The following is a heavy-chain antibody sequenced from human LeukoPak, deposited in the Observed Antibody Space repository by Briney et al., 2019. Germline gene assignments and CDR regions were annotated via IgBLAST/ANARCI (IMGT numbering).Heavy chain of an antibody. CDR1: GDSINSNY. J-gene: IGHJ3*02. CDR2: IYYGGST. Sequence: PSETLSLTCSVSGDSINSNYWSWMRQPPGKGLEWIGYIYYGGSTNYNPSLKSRVSMSVDTSKNQFSLNLSSVTAADTAVYYCARDNLGYCSSTSCYGDAFDIWGQGTMVTVSS. D-gene: IGHD2-2*01. V-gene: IGHV4-59*01. CDR3: ARDNLGYCSSTSCYGDAFDI.